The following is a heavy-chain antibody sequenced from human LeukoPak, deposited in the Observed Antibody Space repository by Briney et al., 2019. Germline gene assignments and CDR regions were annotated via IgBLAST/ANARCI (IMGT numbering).Heavy chain of an antibody. J-gene: IGHJ4*02. D-gene: IGHD4-17*01. CDR3: ARGGIYGDYGMDY. CDR2: INPSGGST. CDR1: GYTFTSYY. V-gene: IGHV1-46*01. Sequence: ASVKVSCKASGYTFTSYYMHWVRQAPGQGLEWMGIINPSGGSTTYAQKLQGRVTMTTDTSTSTAYMELRSLRSDDTAVYYCARGGIYGDYGMDYWGQGTLVTVSS.